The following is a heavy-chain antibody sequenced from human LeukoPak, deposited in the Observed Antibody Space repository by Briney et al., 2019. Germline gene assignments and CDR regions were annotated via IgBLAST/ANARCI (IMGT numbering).Heavy chain of an antibody. CDR1: GFTFSSHA. V-gene: IGHV3-30*02. J-gene: IGHJ4*02. CDR3: AKVSSSGYHGAVDY. D-gene: IGHD3-22*01. Sequence: PGGSLRLSCAASGFTFSSHALHWVRQAPGKGLEWVAFIRYDGSNKYYADSVKGRFTISRDNSKNTLYLQMNSLRAEDTAVYYCAKVSSSGYHGAVDYWGQGTLVTVSS. CDR2: IRYDGSNK.